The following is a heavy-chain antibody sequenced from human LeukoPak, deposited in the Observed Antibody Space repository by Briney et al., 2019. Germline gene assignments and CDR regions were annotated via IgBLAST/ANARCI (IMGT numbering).Heavy chain of an antibody. CDR3: ARAYTSGGSAHWGFDY. Sequence: GASVKVSCKASGYTFTSYAMNWVRQAPGQGLEWMGWINSNTGNPTYAQGFTGRFVFSLDTSVSTAYLQISSLKAEDTAVYYCARAYTSGGSAHWGFDYWGQGTLVTVSS. CDR1: GYTFTSYA. J-gene: IGHJ4*02. V-gene: IGHV7-4-1*02. D-gene: IGHD2-15*01. CDR2: INSNTGNP.